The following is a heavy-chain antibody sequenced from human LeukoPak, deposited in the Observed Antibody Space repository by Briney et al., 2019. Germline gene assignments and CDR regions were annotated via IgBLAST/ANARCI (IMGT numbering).Heavy chain of an antibody. Sequence: GGSLRLSCAASGFTFSSYAMSWVRRAPGKGLEWDSAISGSGGSTYYADSVKGRFTISRDNSKNTLYLQMNSLRAEDTAVYYCATDPTATTMGVADKWFDPWCQGTLVTVSS. J-gene: IGHJ5*02. D-gene: IGHD4-11*01. V-gene: IGHV3-23*01. CDR3: ATDPTATTMGVADKWFDP. CDR2: ISGSGGST. CDR1: GFTFSSYA.